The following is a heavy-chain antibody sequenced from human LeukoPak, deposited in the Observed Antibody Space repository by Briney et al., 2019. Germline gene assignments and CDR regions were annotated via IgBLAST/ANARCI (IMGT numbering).Heavy chain of an antibody. V-gene: IGHV4-4*07. D-gene: IGHD3-22*01. CDR3: ARDPYYYDSSGYRFDI. CDR1: GGSISSYY. CDR2: IYTSGST. Sequence: SETLSLTCTVSGGSISSYYWSWLRQPAGKGLGWIGRIYTSGSTNYNPSLKSRVTMSVDTSKNQFSLKLSSVTAADTAVYYCARDPYYYDSSGYRFDIWGQGTMVTVSS. J-gene: IGHJ3*02.